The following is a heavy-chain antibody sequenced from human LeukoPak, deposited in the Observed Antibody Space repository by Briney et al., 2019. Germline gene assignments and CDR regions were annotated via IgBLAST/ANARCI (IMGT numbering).Heavy chain of an antibody. CDR3: ASGYGCNSFFDH. J-gene: IGHJ4*02. CDR2: IYYSGST. Sequence: PSETLCLTCTVSGFSISSGGYYWSWIRQQQGKGLEWIGNIYYSGSTYYNPSTKSRVTISVAPSKNQFSLKLSSVTAADTAGYYCASGYGCNSFFDHWGQGTLVTVSS. CDR1: GFSISSGGYY. V-gene: IGHV4-31*03. D-gene: IGHD4-23*01.